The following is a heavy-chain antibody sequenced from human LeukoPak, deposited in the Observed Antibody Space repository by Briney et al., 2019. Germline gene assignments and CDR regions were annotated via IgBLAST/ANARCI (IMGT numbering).Heavy chain of an antibody. V-gene: IGHV1-2*02. CDR3: ARDPQPYYYDSSGVYFDY. D-gene: IGHD3-22*01. Sequence: ASVKVSCKASGYTFTCYYMHWVRQAPGQGREWMGWINPNSGGTNYAQKFQGRVTMTRDTSISTAYMELSRLRSDDTAVYYCARDPQPYYYDSSGVYFDYWGQGTLVTVSS. J-gene: IGHJ4*02. CDR2: INPNSGGT. CDR1: GYTFTCYY.